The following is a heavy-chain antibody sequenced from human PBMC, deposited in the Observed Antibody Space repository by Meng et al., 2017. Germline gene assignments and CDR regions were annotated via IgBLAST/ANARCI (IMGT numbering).Heavy chain of an antibody. V-gene: IGHV2-5*01. D-gene: IGHD3-22*01. Sequence: QNTLKESGPSPVNPTQTLTLTFTFSGFSLSTSGVGVGWIRQPPGKALEWLALIYWNDDKRYSPSLKSRLTITKDTSKNQVVLTMTNMDPVDTATYYCAHSLYDSSGADYWGQGTLVTVSS. CDR3: AHSLYDSSGADY. CDR1: GFSLSTSGVG. J-gene: IGHJ4*02. CDR2: IYWNDDK.